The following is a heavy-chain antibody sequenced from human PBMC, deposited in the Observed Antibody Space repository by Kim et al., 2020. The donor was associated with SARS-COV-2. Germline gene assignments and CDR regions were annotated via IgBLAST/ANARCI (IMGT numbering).Heavy chain of an antibody. V-gene: IGHV4-59*01. CDR3: ARDRFRGYSGYDQTGAFDY. CDR1: GGSISSYY. Sequence: SETLSLTCTVSGGSISSYYWSWIRQPPGKGLEWIGYIHYSGSTNYNPSLKSRVTISVDTSKNQFSLKLSSVTAADTAVYYCARDRFRGYSGYDQTGAFDYLGQGTLVTVSS. CDR2: IHYSGST. D-gene: IGHD5-12*01. J-gene: IGHJ4*02.